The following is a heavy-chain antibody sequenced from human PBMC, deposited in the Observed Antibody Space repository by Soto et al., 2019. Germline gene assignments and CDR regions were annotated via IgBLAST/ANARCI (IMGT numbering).Heavy chain of an antibody. V-gene: IGHV1-24*01. D-gene: IGHD3-3*01. CDR3: ATADELRFLEWLPRPLDY. CDR1: GYTLTELS. J-gene: IGHJ4*02. Sequence: GASVKVSCKVSGYTLTELSMHWVRQAPGKGLEWMGGFDPEDGETIYAQKFQGRVTMTEDTSTDTAYMELSSLRSEDTAVYYCATADELRFLEWLPRPLDYWGQGTLVTVSS. CDR2: FDPEDGET.